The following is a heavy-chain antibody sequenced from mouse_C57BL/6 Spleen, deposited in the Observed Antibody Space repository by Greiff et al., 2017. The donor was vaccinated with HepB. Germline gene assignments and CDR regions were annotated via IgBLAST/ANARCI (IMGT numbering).Heavy chain of an antibody. D-gene: IGHD3-3*01. Sequence: EVQLVESGGDLVKPGGSLKLSCAASGFTFSSSGMPWVRQTPDKRLEWVATISSGGSYTYYPDSVKGRFTISRDNAKNTLYLQMSSLKSEDTAMYYCARHGRDVHFDYWGQGTTLTVSS. CDR2: ISSGGSYT. J-gene: IGHJ2*01. CDR3: ARHGRDVHFDY. V-gene: IGHV5-6*01. CDR1: GFTFSSSG.